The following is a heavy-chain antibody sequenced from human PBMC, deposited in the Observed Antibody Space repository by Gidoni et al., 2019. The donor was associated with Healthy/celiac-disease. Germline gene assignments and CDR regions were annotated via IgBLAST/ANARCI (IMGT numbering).Heavy chain of an antibody. D-gene: IGHD4-17*01. CDR1: GGSISRYY. CDR3: AREIPTTVGYYYYYGMDV. V-gene: IGHV4-59*01. Sequence: QVQLQESGPGLVKPSETLSLTCTVSGGSISRYYCSWIRQPPGKGLEWIGYIYYSGSTNYNPSLKSRVTISVDTSKNQFSLKLSSVTAADTAVYYCAREIPTTVGYYYYYGMDVWGQGTTVTVSS. J-gene: IGHJ6*02. CDR2: IYYSGST.